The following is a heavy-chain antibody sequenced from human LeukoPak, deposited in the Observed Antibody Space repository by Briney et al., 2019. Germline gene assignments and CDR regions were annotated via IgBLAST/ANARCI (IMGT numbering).Heavy chain of an antibody. CDR3: ARIQDSYSSGWYLGY. J-gene: IGHJ4*02. D-gene: IGHD6-19*01. Sequence: GESLKISCKGSGYSFTSYWISWVRQMPGKGLEWMGRIDPSDSYTNYSPSFQGHVTISADKSISTAYLQWSSLKASDTAMYYCARIQDSYSSGWYLGYWGQGTLVTVSS. CDR2: IDPSDSYT. CDR1: GYSFTSYW. V-gene: IGHV5-10-1*01.